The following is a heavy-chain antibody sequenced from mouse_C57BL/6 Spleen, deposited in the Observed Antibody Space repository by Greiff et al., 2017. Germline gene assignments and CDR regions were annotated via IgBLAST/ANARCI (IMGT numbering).Heavy chain of an antibody. CDR2: ISDGGSYT. CDR1: GFTFSTYA. CDR3: AREATVVAYYFDY. D-gene: IGHD1-1*01. V-gene: IGHV5-4*01. Sequence: EVNVVESGGGLVKPGGSLKLSCAASGFTFSTYAMSWVRQTPEKRLEWVATISDGGSYTYYPDNVKGRFTISRDNAKNNLYLQMSHLKSEDTAMYYCAREATVVAYYFDYWGQGTTLTVSS. J-gene: IGHJ2*01.